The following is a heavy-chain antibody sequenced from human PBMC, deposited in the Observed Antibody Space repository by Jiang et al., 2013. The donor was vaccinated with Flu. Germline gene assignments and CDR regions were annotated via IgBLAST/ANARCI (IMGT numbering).Heavy chain of an antibody. CDR3: AKVEWFGDSYYFDY. CDR2: IAWNSGSI. D-gene: IGHD3-10*01. J-gene: IGHJ4*02. V-gene: IGHV3-9*01. CDR1: GFRFGDYA. Sequence: VQLVESGGGLVQPGRSLRLSCTASGFRFGDYAVSWLRQAPGKGLEWVSGIAWNSGSIGYADSVQGRFTVGYADSVKDRFTISRDNAKNSLYLQMNSLTADDTALYYCAKVEWFGDSYYFDYVGPGNPGHRLL.